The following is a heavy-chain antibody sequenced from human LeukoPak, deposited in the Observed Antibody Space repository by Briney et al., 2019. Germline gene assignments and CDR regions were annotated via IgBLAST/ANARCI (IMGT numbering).Heavy chain of an antibody. V-gene: IGHV3-23*01. CDR2: ISGSGTST. CDR3: AKVGSYYDFWSGYYTGMYFDY. Sequence: GGSLRLSCAASGFTFTNYAMSWVRQAPGKGLEWVSAISGSGTSTYYADSVKGRFTISRDNSKNTLYLQMNSLRAEDTAVYYCAKVGSYYDFWSGYYTGMYFDYWGQGTLVTVSS. CDR1: GFTFTNYA. D-gene: IGHD3-3*01. J-gene: IGHJ4*02.